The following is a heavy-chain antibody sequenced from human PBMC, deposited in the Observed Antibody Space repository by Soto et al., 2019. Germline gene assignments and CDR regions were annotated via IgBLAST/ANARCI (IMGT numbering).Heavy chain of an antibody. J-gene: IGHJ4*02. CDR1: GFTFSSYS. Sequence: GGSLRLSCAASGFTFSSYSMNWVRQAPGKGLEWVSSISSSSSYIYYADSVKGRFTISRDNAKNSLYLQMNSLRAEDTAVYYCARDGVDILTGYSPGYFDYWGQGTLVTVSS. CDR2: ISSSSSYI. CDR3: ARDGVDILTGYSPGYFDY. D-gene: IGHD3-9*01. V-gene: IGHV3-21*01.